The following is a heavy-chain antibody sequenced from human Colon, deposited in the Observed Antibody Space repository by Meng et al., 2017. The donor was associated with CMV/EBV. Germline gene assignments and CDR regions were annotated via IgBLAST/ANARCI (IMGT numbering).Heavy chain of an antibody. CDR3: AREGDPHAAYYYYYGMDV. Sequence: ETLSLTCAASGFIFEDYAMNWVRQAPGKGLEWVSYISSSSSTIYYADSVKGRFTISRDNAKNSLYLQMNSLRAEDTAVYYCAREGDPHAAYYYYYGMDVWGQGTTVTVSS. CDR1: GFIFEDYA. CDR2: ISSSSSTI. V-gene: IGHV3-48*04. J-gene: IGHJ6*02. D-gene: IGHD2-15*01.